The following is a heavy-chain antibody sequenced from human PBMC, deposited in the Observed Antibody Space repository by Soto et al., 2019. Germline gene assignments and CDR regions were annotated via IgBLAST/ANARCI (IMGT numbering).Heavy chain of an antibody. CDR2: MNPNSGHT. CDR1: GYTFTNYD. CDR3: VTGSHFDY. D-gene: IGHD3-10*01. Sequence: QVQLVQSGAEVKKPGASVKVSCEASGYTFTNYDVNWVRQAPGQGLEWMGWMNPNSGHTVYAQKFLGRITMTRNTSRSTAYMELSGMRSEDTAIYFCVTGSHFDYWGQGPLVTVSS. J-gene: IGHJ4*02. V-gene: IGHV1-8*01.